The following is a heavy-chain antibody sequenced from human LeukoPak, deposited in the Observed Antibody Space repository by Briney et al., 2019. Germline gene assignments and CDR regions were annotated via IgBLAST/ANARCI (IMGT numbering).Heavy chain of an antibody. D-gene: IGHD5-18*01. V-gene: IGHV1-69*13. J-gene: IGHJ5*02. CDR1: GGTFSSYA. CDR2: IIPIFGTA. CDR3: ARDVGENSCGQTDWFDP. Sequence: SVKVSCKASGGTFSSYAISWVRQAPGQGLEWMGGIIPIFGTANYAQKFQGRVTITADESTSTAYMELSSLRSEDTAVYYCARDVGENSCGQTDWFDPWGQGTLVTVSS.